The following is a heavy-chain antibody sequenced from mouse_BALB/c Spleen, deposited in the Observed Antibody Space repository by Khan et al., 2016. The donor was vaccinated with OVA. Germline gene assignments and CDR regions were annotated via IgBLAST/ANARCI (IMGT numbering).Heavy chain of an antibody. D-gene: IGHD4-1*01. CDR1: GYTFSSYW. CDR2: ILPGRGNS. V-gene: IGHV1-9*01. J-gene: IGHJ4*01. CDR3: ARGAGTTYGIDY. Sequence: QVQLQQSGAELMKPGASVKISCKATGYTFSSYWIEWVKQRPGHGLEWIGEILPGRGNSNYNEKFKDKATFTADTSSNIAYMQLSSLTSEDSAVYYCARGAGTTYGIDYWGQGTSVTVSS.